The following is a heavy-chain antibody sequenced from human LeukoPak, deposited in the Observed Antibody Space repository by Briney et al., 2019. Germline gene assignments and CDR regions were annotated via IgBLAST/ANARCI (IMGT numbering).Heavy chain of an antibody. D-gene: IGHD4-17*01. J-gene: IGHJ4*02. CDR3: ARDLHYGFDY. CDR1: GFSFSSYS. V-gene: IGHV3-48*02. CDR2: ITAGSDTM. Sequence: HTGGSLRLSCAASGFSFSSYSMNWVRQPPGKGLEWVSYITAGSDTMSYADSVKGRFIISRDNAKSSLYLQMNSLRDEDTAVYYCARDLHYGFDYWGQGNLVTVSS.